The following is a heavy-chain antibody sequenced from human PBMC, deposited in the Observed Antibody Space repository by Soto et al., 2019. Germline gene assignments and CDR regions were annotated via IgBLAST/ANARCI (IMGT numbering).Heavy chain of an antibody. V-gene: IGHV3-30*18. CDR3: AKDNYYAFWSGYRCDTFDI. CDR2: ISYDGSNK. Sequence: QVQLVESGGGVVQPGRSLRLSCAASGFTFSSFGMHWVRQAPGKGLEWVAVISYDGSNKYYTDSVKGRITISRDNSKNTLYLQMNSLRAKDTAVYYCAKDNYYAFWSGYRCDTFDIWGQGTMVTVSS. J-gene: IGHJ3*02. D-gene: IGHD3-3*01. CDR1: GFTFSSFG.